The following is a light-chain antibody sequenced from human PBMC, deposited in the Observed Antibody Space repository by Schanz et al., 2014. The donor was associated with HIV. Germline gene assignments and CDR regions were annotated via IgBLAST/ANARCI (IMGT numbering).Light chain of an antibody. CDR1: QSVSSY. V-gene: IGKV3-20*01. CDR3: QQFDGSLYT. CDR2: GAS. Sequence: EIVLTQSPATLSLSPGERATLSCRASQSVSSYLAWYQQKPGQAPRLLMYGASSRAAGIPDRFSASGSGSDFTLTISRVEAEDFAVYYCQQFDGSLYTFGRGTKLEIK. J-gene: IGKJ2*01.